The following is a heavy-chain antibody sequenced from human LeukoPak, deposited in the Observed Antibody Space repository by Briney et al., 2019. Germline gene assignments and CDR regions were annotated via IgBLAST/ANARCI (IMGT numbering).Heavy chain of an antibody. D-gene: IGHD1-26*01. CDR1: GGSISSSSFY. V-gene: IGHV4-39*01. CDR2: IYYSGST. Sequence: SETLSLTCTVSGGSISSSSFYWGSIRQPPGKGLEWIGSIYYSGSTYYNPSLKSRVTISVDTSKNQLSLKLSSLTAADTAVYYCARHEYSGSYYGLSWFDPWGQGTLVTVSS. CDR3: ARHEYSGSYYGLSWFDP. J-gene: IGHJ5*02.